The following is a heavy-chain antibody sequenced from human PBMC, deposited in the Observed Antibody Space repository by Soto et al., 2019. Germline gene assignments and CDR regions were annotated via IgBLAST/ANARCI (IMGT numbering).Heavy chain of an antibody. Sequence: QVQLQESGPGLVKPSETLSLTCTVSGGSISRHYWSWFRQPPGKGLEWIGYIYYTAGVTDYNPSLRGRVTISIDTSKNQFFLKVSSVTAADTAVYYCARHQDLRGVTIPYHYYGMDVWGQGATVTVSS. V-gene: IGHV4-59*08. D-gene: IGHD3-10*01. CDR1: GGSISRHY. J-gene: IGHJ6*02. CDR2: IYYTAGVT. CDR3: ARHQDLRGVTIPYHYYGMDV.